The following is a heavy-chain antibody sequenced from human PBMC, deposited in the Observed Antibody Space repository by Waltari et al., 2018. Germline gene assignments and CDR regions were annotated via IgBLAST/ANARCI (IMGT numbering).Heavy chain of an antibody. J-gene: IGHJ4*02. Sequence: EVHLLESGGGLAQPGGSLRLSCAAYGFHFISFAMSWVRQAPGKGLEWVSGISDSGVITKYADSVKGRFTVSRDNSKNTVFLQLNSLRAEDTAIYYCARHLYSIDYLELGNWGQGTLVTVSS. D-gene: IGHD3-22*01. V-gene: IGHV3-23*01. CDR3: ARHLYSIDYLELGN. CDR2: ISDSGVIT. CDR1: GFHFISFA.